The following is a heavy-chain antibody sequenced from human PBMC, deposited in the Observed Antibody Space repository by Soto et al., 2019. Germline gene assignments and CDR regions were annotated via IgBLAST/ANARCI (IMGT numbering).Heavy chain of an antibody. V-gene: IGHV2-5*02. CDR2: IYWDDDK. J-gene: IGHJ4*02. CDR1: GVSLTTSGVG. D-gene: IGHD2-15*01. CDR3: AHRQRTVVVGAPFDL. Sequence: QITLRESGPTLVQPTQTLTLTCTLSGVSLTTSGVGVGWIRQPPGKALEWLALIYWDDDKRFSPSLKSRLAXTXAXSXXQVVMTMPDMAPVDTAIYYCAHRQRTVVVGAPFDLWGQGSQVTVSS.